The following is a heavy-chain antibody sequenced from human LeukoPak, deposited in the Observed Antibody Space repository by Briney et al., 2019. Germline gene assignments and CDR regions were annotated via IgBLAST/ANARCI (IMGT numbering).Heavy chain of an antibody. D-gene: IGHD3-22*01. CDR3: AKDRDPYSSGTWDS. Sequence: GRSLRLSCIASGFTFNKYGMHWVRQAPGKGLEWVAVRSDDGSAQHYADSVRGRFTISRDNSKNTMSLQMNSLRPEDTAMYFCAKDRDPYSSGTWDSWGQGTLVIVSS. J-gene: IGHJ1*01. CDR1: GFTFNKYG. V-gene: IGHV3-30*18. CDR2: RSDDGSAQ.